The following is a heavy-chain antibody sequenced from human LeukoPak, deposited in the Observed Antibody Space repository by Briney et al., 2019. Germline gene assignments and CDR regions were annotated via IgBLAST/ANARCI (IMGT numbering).Heavy chain of an antibody. CDR2: IKPDGSEK. CDR3: ARDASRDSMDV. D-gene: IGHD2-15*01. Sequence: PGGSLRLSCAASGFTFSSFWMSWVRQAPGKGLEWVANIKPDGSEKYCVDSVKGRFTISRDNAKNSLYLQMNSLRVEDTAVYYCARDASRDSMDVWGQGTTVTVSS. J-gene: IGHJ6*02. CDR1: GFTFSSFW. V-gene: IGHV3-7*04.